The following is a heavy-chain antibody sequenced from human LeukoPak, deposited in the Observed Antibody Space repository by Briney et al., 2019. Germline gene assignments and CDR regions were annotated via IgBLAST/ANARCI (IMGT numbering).Heavy chain of an antibody. J-gene: IGHJ4*02. CDR1: GFTFSNYG. V-gene: IGHV3-33*01. CDR3: ARDQALYFSYGDY. CDR2: IFYDGSNK. Sequence: GRSLRLSCAASGFTFSNYGMHWVRQAPGKGLEWLAAIFYDGSNKYYADTVKGRFTISRDNSKNTLYLQVNSLTAEDTAVYYRARDQALYFSYGDYWGQGTLVTVSS. D-gene: IGHD2/OR15-2a*01.